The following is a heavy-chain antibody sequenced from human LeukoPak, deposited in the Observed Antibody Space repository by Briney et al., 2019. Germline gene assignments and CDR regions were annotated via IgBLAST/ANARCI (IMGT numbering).Heavy chain of an antibody. V-gene: IGHV4-59*08. Sequence: PSETLSLTCTVSGGSISSYYWSWIRQPPGKGLEWIGYIYYSGSTNYNPSLKSRVTISVDTSKNQFFLKLSSVTAADTAVYYCARQLRISGIDFRKPSPQNYYYYGMDVWGQGTTVTVSS. J-gene: IGHJ6*02. CDR2: IYYSGST. CDR3: ARQLRISGIDFRKPSPQNYYYYGMDV. D-gene: IGHD3-10*01. CDR1: GGSISSYY.